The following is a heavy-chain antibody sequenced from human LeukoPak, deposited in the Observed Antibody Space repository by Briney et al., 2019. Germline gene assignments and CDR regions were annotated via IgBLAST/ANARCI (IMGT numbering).Heavy chain of an antibody. V-gene: IGHV4-39*07. CDR2: IYHSGST. J-gene: IGHJ3*02. D-gene: IGHD2-2*02. CDR1: GGSISSSSYY. CDR3: ARVAVVVPAAIGDAFDI. Sequence: SETLSLTCTVSGGSISSSSYYWGWIRQPPGKGLEWIGSIYHSGSTNYNPSLKSRVTISVDKSKNQFSLKLSSVTAADTAVYYCARVAVVVPAAIGDAFDIWGQGTMVTVSS.